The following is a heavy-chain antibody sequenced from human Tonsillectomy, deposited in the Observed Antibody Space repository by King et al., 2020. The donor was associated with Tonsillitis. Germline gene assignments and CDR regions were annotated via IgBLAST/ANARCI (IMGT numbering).Heavy chain of an antibody. J-gene: IGHJ4*02. D-gene: IGHD6-19*01. Sequence: VQLVESGGGLVQPEGSLKLSCAASEFTFSSSWKSWVRQAPGKGLQWVATIKPDGSEKYYADSVKGRFTVPRDNDENSLDLQMNSLRSEDTALYYFVRDQAYTSFDYWGQGTLVTVSS. V-gene: IGHV3-7*04. CDR1: EFTFSSSW. CDR3: VRDQAYTSFDY. CDR2: IKPDGSEK.